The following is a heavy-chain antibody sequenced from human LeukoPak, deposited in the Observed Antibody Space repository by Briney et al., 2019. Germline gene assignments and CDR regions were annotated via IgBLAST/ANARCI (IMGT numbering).Heavy chain of an antibody. Sequence: GASVKVSCKASGYTFTGYYMHWVRQAPGQGLEWMGWTNPNSGGTNYARKFQGRVTMTRDTSISTAYMELSRLRSDDTAVYSCAREAAVGRHFDYWGQGTLATVSS. V-gene: IGHV1-2*02. CDR3: AREAAVGRHFDY. J-gene: IGHJ4*02. CDR1: GYTFTGYY. CDR2: TNPNSGGT. D-gene: IGHD3-10*01.